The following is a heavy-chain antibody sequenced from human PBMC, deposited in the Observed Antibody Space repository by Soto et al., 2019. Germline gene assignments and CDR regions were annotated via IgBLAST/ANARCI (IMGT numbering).Heavy chain of an antibody. J-gene: IGHJ4*02. CDR2: MYHSGST. Sequence: SETLSLTCAVSGGSISSGGYSWSWIRQPPGKGLEWIGYMYHSGSTYYNPSLKGRVTISIDRSKNQFSLKLSSVTAADTAVYYCARVPDYWAQGTLVTFSS. V-gene: IGHV4-30-2*01. CDR1: GGSISSGGYS. D-gene: IGHD2-2*01. CDR3: ARVPDY.